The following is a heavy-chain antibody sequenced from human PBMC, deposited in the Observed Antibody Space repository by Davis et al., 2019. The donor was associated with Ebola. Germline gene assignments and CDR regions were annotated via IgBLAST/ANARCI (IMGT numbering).Heavy chain of an antibody. Sequence: SVKVSCKASGGTFSSYAISWVRQAPGQGLEWMGGIIPIFGTANYAQKFQGRVTMTTDTSTSTAYMELRSLRSDDTAVYYCASASSGYGWVWGQGTLVTVSS. CDR2: IIPIFGTA. D-gene: IGHD5-12*01. V-gene: IGHV1-69*05. J-gene: IGHJ4*02. CDR3: ASASSGYGWV. CDR1: GGTFSSYA.